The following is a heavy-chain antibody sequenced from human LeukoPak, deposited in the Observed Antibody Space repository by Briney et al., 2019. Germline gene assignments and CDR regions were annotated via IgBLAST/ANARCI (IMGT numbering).Heavy chain of an antibody. Sequence: GGSLRLSCAASRFIFSNYGMHWVRQAPGKGLEWVAVISYDGSNKYYADSVKGRFTISRDDSKNTLYLQMNSLRAEDTAVYYCAKLRVTAAVSYWGQGTLVTVSS. CDR3: AKLRVTAAVSY. J-gene: IGHJ4*02. D-gene: IGHD6-13*01. CDR1: RFIFSNYG. CDR2: ISYDGSNK. V-gene: IGHV3-30*18.